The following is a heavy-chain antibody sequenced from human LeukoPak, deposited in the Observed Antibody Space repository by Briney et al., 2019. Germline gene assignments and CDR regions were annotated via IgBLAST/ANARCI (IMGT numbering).Heavy chain of an antibody. CDR2: ISAYNGNT. Sequence: ASVKVSCKASGYTFTSYGISWVRQAPGQGLEWMGWISAYNGNTNYAQKLQGRVTMTTDTSTSTAYMELRSLRSDDTAVYYCARTWGGGDRWGCYYYMDVWGKGTTVTVSS. V-gene: IGHV1-18*01. J-gene: IGHJ6*03. CDR3: ARTWGGGDRWGCYYYMDV. CDR1: GYTFTSYG. D-gene: IGHD2-21*02.